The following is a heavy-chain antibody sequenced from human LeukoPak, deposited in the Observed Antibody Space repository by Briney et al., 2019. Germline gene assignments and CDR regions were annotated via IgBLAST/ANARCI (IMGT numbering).Heavy chain of an antibody. J-gene: IGHJ3*02. D-gene: IGHD3-22*01. CDR1: GGSISSYY. V-gene: IGHV4-59*01. CDR3: ARDQRITMIVVVVGGGPHDAFDI. Sequence: SETLSLTCTVSGGSISSYYWSWIRQPPAKGLEWIGYIYYSGSTNYNPSLKSRVTISVDTSKNQFSRKLSSVTAADTAVYYCARDQRITMIVVVVGGGPHDAFDIWGQGTMVTVSS. CDR2: IYYSGST.